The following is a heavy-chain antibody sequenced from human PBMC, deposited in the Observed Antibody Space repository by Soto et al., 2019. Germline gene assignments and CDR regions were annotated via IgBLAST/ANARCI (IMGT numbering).Heavy chain of an antibody. Sequence: PSEPLSLTCTVSGGSISSYYWSWIRQPPGKGLEWIGYIYYSGSTNYNPSLKSRVTISVDTSKNQFSLKLSSVTAADTAVYYCARVLSYSSSDYYYGMDVWGQGTTVTVS. V-gene: IGHV4-59*01. CDR1: GGSISSYY. CDR3: ARVLSYSSSDYYYGMDV. J-gene: IGHJ6*02. CDR2: IYYSGST. D-gene: IGHD6-6*01.